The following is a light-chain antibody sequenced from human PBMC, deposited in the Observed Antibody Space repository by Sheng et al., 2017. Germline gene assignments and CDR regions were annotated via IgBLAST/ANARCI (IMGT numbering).Light chain of an antibody. Sequence: EIVLTQSPGTLSLSPGESATLSCRARQTVDSSYLAWYQQKPGQPPRLLMYAASGRATGTPGRFSGSGSGTDYTLTISSLQPDDFATYYCQQYTYYASTYSWTFGQGTKLEIK. CDR2: AAS. CDR1: QTVDSSY. J-gene: IGKJ2*01. V-gene: IGKV3-20*01. CDR3: QQYTYYASTYSWT.